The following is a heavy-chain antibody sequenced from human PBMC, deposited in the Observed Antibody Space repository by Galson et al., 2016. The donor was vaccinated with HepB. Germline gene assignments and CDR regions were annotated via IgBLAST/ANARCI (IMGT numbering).Heavy chain of an antibody. Sequence: SETLSLTCTVSGGSISSTIYDWGWIRQPPGKGLEWIGSIYYSGSTFYTLSLKSRVTISVDTSKNQFSLKLSSVTAADTAVYYCFQYGSGSYYNAPAVQHWGQGTLVTVSS. V-gene: IGHV4-39*01. D-gene: IGHD3-10*01. CDR3: FQYGSGSYYNAPAVQH. CDR2: IYYSGST. J-gene: IGHJ1*01. CDR1: GGSISSTIYD.